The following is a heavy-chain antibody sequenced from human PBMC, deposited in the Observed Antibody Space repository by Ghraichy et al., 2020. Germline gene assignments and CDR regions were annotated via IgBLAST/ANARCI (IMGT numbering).Heavy chain of an antibody. D-gene: IGHD3-3*01. CDR1: GYTFTGYY. CDR2: INPNSGGT. J-gene: IGHJ6*02. Sequence: ASVKVSCKASGYTFTGYYMHWVRQAPGQGLEWMGRINPNSGGTNYAQKFQGRVTMTRDTSISTAYMELSRLRSDDTAVYYCARDLGEITIFGVPPYGMDVWGQGTTVTGSS. CDR3: ARDLGEITIFGVPPYGMDV. V-gene: IGHV1-2*06.